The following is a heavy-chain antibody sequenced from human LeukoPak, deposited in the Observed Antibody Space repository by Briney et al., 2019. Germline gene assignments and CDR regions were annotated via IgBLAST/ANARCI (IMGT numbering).Heavy chain of an antibody. D-gene: IGHD3/OR15-3a*01. CDR2: IYHSGST. J-gene: IGHJ4*02. CDR1: GGSISSGGYS. V-gene: IGHV4-30-2*01. Sequence: SETLSLTCAVSGGSISSGGYSWSWIRQPPGKGPEWIGYIYHSGSTYYNPSLKSRVTISVDRSKNQFSLKLSSVTAADTAVYYCARVDVWGQGTLVTVSS. CDR3: ARVDV.